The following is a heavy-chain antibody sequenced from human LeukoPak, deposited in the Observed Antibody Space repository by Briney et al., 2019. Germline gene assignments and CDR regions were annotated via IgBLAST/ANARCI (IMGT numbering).Heavy chain of an antibody. Sequence: PGGSLRLSCTASGFTFGDYAMSWVRQAPGKGLEWVGFIRKKGFGGTTEYAASVKGRFTISRDDSKSIAYLQMNSLKTEDTAVYHCTRANCVNGVCYHFDYWGQGTLVTVSS. CDR1: GFTFGDYA. CDR3: TRANCVNGVCYHFDY. D-gene: IGHD2-8*01. CDR2: IRKKGFGGTT. V-gene: IGHV3-49*04. J-gene: IGHJ4*02.